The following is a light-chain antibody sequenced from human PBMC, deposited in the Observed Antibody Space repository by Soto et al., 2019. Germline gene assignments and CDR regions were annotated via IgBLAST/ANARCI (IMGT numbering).Light chain of an antibody. J-gene: IGKJ2*02. CDR2: GAS. CDR3: QQSFRSPRT. V-gene: IGKV1-39*01. CDR1: QHVSDH. Sequence: DIQMTQSPSSLSASVGDRVTITCRASQHVSDHFNWYQQKPGKAPVLLIYGASSLQIGGPSRFSGSGSGTDFTLPITTLRPEDFATYYCQQSFRSPRTFGRGTKVE.